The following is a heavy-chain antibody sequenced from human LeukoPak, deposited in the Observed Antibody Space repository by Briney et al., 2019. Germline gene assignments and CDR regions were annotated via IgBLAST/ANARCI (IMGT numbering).Heavy chain of an antibody. Sequence: GGSLRLSCAGSGFMFSSYGMSWVRQAPGKGLEWVSFISSSSSYIYYADSVKGRFTISRDNARNSLYLQMNSLRADDTAVYYCARGEWSSSPFDYWGQGTLVTVSS. CDR1: GFMFSSYG. V-gene: IGHV3-21*01. J-gene: IGHJ4*02. CDR2: ISSSSSYI. CDR3: ARGEWSSSPFDY. D-gene: IGHD6-6*01.